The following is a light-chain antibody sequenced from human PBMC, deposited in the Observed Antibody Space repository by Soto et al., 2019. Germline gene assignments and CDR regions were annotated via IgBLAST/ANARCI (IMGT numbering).Light chain of an antibody. Sequence: QSLLTQPASGSGSPGQSSTISCVGTSGDIGDYNYVSWYQQHPGKVPKVIIYDVSNRPSGVSYRFSGTKSGNTASLTVSGLQAEDEADYYCCSYTRSGTLIFGTGTKVTVL. J-gene: IGLJ1*01. V-gene: IGLV2-14*01. CDR3: CSYTRSGTLI. CDR1: SGDIGDYNY. CDR2: DVS.